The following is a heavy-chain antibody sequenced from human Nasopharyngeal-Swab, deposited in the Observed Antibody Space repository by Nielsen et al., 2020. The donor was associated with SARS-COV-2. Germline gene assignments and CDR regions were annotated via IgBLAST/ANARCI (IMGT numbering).Heavy chain of an antibody. J-gene: IGHJ5*02. CDR3: TRAGSITIFGVVTPFDP. V-gene: IGHV3-49*03. CDR1: GFTFGDYA. Sequence: GESLKISCTASGFTFGDYAMSWFRQAPGKGLEWVGFIRSKAYGGTPEYAASVKGRFTISRDDSKSIAYLQMNSLKTEDTAVYYCTRAGSITIFGVVTPFDPWGQGTLVTVSS. D-gene: IGHD3-3*01. CDR2: IRSKAYGGTP.